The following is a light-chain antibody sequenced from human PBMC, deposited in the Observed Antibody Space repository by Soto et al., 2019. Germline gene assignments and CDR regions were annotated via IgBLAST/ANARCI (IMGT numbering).Light chain of an antibody. CDR1: QSVSSY. V-gene: IGKV3-11*01. CDR2: DAS. J-gene: IGKJ3*01. CDR3: QQRSNWSPLFT. Sequence: EIVLTQSPATLSLSPGERATLSCRASQSVSSYLAWYQQKPGQAPRLLIYDASNRATGIPARFSGSGSGTDFTLTISCLEPEDFAVYYCQQRSNWSPLFTFGPGTKVDIK.